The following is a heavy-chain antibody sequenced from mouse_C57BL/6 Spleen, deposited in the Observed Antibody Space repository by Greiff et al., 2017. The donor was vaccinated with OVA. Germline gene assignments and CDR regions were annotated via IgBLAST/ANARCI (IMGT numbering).Heavy chain of an antibody. Sequence: QVQLKQPGAELVKPGASVKLSCKASGYTFTSYWMHWVKQRPGQGLEWIGMIHPNSGSTNYNEKFKSKATLTVDKSSSTAYMQLSSLTSEDSAVYYCARGDYDYDEVAYWGQGTLVTVSA. J-gene: IGHJ3*01. CDR3: ARGDYDYDEVAY. CDR1: GYTFTSYW. CDR2: IHPNSGST. D-gene: IGHD2-4*01. V-gene: IGHV1-64*01.